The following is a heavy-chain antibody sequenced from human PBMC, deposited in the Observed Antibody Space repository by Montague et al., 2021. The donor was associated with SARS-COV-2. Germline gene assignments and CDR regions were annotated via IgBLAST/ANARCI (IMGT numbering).Heavy chain of an antibody. J-gene: IGHJ4*02. V-gene: IGHV3-23*01. CDR2: ISGSGGNT. D-gene: IGHD3-10*01. CDR1: GFYA. Sequence: SLRLSCAASGFYAMSWVRQAPGKGLEWVSVISGSGGNTHYADSVKGRFTISRDNSKNTLYLQMNSLRAEDTAVYYCAKAPTMVRGVYFDYWGQGTLVTVSS. CDR3: AKAPTMVRGVYFDY.